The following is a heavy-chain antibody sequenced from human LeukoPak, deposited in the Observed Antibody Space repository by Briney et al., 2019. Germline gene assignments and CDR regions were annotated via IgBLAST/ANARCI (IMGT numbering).Heavy chain of an antibody. Sequence: ASVKVSCKASGYTFTSYGISWVRQAPGQGLEWMGWINPNSGGTNYAQKFQGRVTMTRDTSISPAYMELSRLRSDDTAVYYCARVRVDGTNWFDPWGQGTLVTVSS. CDR3: ARVRVDGTNWFDP. J-gene: IGHJ5*02. D-gene: IGHD1-1*01. V-gene: IGHV1-2*02. CDR1: GYTFTSYG. CDR2: INPNSGGT.